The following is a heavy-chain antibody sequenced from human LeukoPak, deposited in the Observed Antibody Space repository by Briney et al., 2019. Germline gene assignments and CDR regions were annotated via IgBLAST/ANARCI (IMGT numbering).Heavy chain of an antibody. CDR3: ARVEAYYDSSGYFSNDY. CDR1: GCTFTGYY. D-gene: IGHD3-22*01. CDR2: INPNSGGT. J-gene: IGHJ4*02. Sequence: ASVKVSCKASGCTFTGYYMHRVRQAPGQGLEWMGRINPNSGGTNYAQKFQGRVTMTRDTSISTAYMELSRLRSDDTAVYYCARVEAYYDSSGYFSNDYWGQGTLVTVSS. V-gene: IGHV1-2*06.